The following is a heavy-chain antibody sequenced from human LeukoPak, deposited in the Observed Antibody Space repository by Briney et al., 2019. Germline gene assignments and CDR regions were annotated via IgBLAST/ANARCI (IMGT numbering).Heavy chain of an antibody. V-gene: IGHV3-30*18. CDR2: ISYDGSNK. J-gene: IGHJ4*02. Sequence: GSLRLSCAASGFTFSSYGMHWVRQAPGKGLEWVAVISYDGSNKYYADSVKGRFTISRDNSKNTLYLQMNSLRAEDTAVYYCAKPITGYSSGWYDYWGQGTLVTVSS. CDR3: AKPITGYSSGWYDY. CDR1: GFTFSSYG. D-gene: IGHD6-19*01.